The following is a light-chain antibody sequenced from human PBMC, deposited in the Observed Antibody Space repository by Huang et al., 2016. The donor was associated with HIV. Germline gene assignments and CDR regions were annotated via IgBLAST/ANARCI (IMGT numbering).Light chain of an antibody. Sequence: EIVMTQSPATLSVSPGERATLSCRASPSVCSNLAWYQQSRGQAPRLLIYAASTRASGIPARFSGSGSGTEFTLTVSSLQSEDFAVYYCQQHNTWPRTFGQGTRV. V-gene: IGKV3-15*01. CDR2: AAS. J-gene: IGKJ1*01. CDR1: PSVCSN. CDR3: QQHNTWPRT.